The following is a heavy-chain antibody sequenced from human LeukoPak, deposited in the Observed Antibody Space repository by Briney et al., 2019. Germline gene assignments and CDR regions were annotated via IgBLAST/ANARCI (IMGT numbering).Heavy chain of an antibody. Sequence: ASVKVSCKASGYTFTGYYMHWVRQAPGQGLEWMGRINPNSGGTNYAQKFQGRVTMTRDTSISTAYMELSRLRSDDTAVYYCACRSSSGLEAWDYWGQGTLVTVPS. J-gene: IGHJ4*02. CDR1: GYTFTGYY. CDR3: ACRSSSGLEAWDY. D-gene: IGHD6-6*01. CDR2: INPNSGGT. V-gene: IGHV1-2*06.